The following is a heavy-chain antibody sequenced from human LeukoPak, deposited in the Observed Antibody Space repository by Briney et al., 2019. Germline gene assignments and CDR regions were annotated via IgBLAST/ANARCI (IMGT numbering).Heavy chain of an antibody. CDR2: IRSKADNYAT. Sequence: PGGSLRLSCAASGFTFSGSPILWVRQASGKGLEWVGRIRSKADNYATAYAASVQGRCTISRDDSKSTAYLQLNSLKTEDTAVYYCTQNNYWGQGALVTVSS. V-gene: IGHV3-73*01. CDR3: TQNNY. J-gene: IGHJ4*02. CDR1: GFTFSGSP.